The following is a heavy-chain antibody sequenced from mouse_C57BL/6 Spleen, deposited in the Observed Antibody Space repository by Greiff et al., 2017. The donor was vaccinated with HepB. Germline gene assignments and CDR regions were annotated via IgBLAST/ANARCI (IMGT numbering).Heavy chain of an antibody. CDR2: ISDGGSYT. Sequence: EVQRVESGGGLVKPGGSLKLSCAASGFTFSSYAMSWVRQTPEKRLEWVATISDGGSYTYYPDNVKGRFTISRDNAKNNLYLQMSHLKSEDTAMYYCARGGYGKECYAMDYWGQGTTVTVSS. D-gene: IGHD2-10*02. CDR3: ARGGYGKECYAMDY. J-gene: IGHJ4*01. V-gene: IGHV5-4*01. CDR1: GFTFSSYA.